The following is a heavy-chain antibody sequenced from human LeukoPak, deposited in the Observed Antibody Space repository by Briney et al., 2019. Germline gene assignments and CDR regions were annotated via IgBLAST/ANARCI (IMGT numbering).Heavy chain of an antibody. CDR1: GYTFTSYG. CDR3: ARDSALRGIAAAAPFDY. V-gene: IGHV1-18*01. J-gene: IGHJ4*02. CDR2: ISAYNGNT. D-gene: IGHD6-13*01. Sequence: ASVKISCKASGYTFTSYGISWVRQAPGQGLEWMGWISAYNGNTNYAQKLQGRVTMTTDTSTSTAYMELRSLRSDDTAVYYCARDSALRGIAAAAPFDYWAREPWSPSPQ.